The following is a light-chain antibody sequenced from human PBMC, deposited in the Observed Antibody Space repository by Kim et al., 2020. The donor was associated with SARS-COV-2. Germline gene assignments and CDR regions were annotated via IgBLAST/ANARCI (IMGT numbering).Light chain of an antibody. CDR3: QQYYTSPWT. V-gene: IGKV4-1*01. Sequence: ATINCKSRQSVLYNSNNKNYLAWYQQKPGQPPKLLIYWASTRESGVPDRFSGSGSGTDFTLTISSLQAEDVAVYYCQQYYTSPWTFGQGTKVDIK. CDR1: QSVLYNSNNKNY. J-gene: IGKJ1*01. CDR2: WAS.